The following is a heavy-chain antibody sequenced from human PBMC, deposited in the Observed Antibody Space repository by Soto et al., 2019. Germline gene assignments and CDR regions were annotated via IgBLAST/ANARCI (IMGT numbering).Heavy chain of an antibody. CDR1: GFTFSSYA. J-gene: IGHJ3*02. V-gene: IGHV3-23*01. D-gene: IGHD5-18*01. CDR3: AKAGRTATDAFDI. Sequence: LSLSCAASGFTFSSYAMSWVRQAPGKGLEWVSAISGSGGSTYYADSVKGRFTISRDNSKNTLYLQMNSLRAEDTAVYYCAKAGRTATDAFDIWGQGTMVTVSS. CDR2: ISGSGGST.